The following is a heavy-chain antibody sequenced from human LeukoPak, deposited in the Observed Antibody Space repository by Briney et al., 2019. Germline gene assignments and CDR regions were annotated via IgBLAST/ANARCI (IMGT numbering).Heavy chain of an antibody. CDR1: GYSISSGYY. CDR2: IYHSGST. Sequence: SETLSLTCTVSGYSISSGYYWGWIRPPPGKGLEWIGSIYHSGSTYYNPSLKSRVTISVDTSKNQFSLKLSSVTAADTAVYYCASSGYDLYYYYMDVWGKGTTVTVSS. D-gene: IGHD5-12*01. V-gene: IGHV4-38-2*02. CDR3: ASSGYDLYYYYMDV. J-gene: IGHJ6*03.